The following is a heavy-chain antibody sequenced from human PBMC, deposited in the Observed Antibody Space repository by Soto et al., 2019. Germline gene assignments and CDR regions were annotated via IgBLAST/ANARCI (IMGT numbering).Heavy chain of an antibody. D-gene: IGHD1-26*01. CDR3: ARDRGSYALDY. CDR1: GYTFTSYG. CDR2: ISANNGNT. V-gene: IGHV1-18*01. J-gene: IGHJ4*02. Sequence: QVQLVQSGAEVKKPGASVKVSCKASGYTFTSYGFSWVRQAPGQGLEWMGWISANNGNTNYAQKLQGRVTMTTDPQTITADMELRSLRSEDTAVYYCARDRGSYALDYWGQGTLVTVSS.